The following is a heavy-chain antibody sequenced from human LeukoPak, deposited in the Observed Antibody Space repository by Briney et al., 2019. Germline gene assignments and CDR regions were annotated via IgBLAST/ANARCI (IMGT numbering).Heavy chain of an antibody. Sequence: GSLRLSCAASGFTFSSYWMTWVRQAPGRGPEWVSAIGGRGTSTYYADSLGGRFTISRDNSKDMLYLQMNSLKVEDTATYYCGKEGGAWGQGTKVTVSS. D-gene: IGHD3-16*01. V-gene: IGHV3-23*01. J-gene: IGHJ5*02. CDR2: IGGRGTST. CDR3: GKEGGA. CDR1: GFTFSSYW.